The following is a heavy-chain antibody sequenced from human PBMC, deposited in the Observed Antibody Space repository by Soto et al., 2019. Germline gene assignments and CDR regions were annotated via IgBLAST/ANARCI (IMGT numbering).Heavy chain of an antibody. CDR3: ASGYCSGSSCNVYYYYYTDV. CDR1: GFTFSSYS. J-gene: IGHJ6*03. CDR2: ISSSSSYI. D-gene: IGHD2-15*01. Sequence: EVQLVESGGGLVKPGGSVRLSCAASGFTFSSYSMNWVRQAPGKGLEWVSSISSSSSYIYYADSVKGRFTLSRVNAKNSLYLQMNSLRVEDTAVYYCASGYCSGSSCNVYYYYYTDVWGKGTTVTVSS. V-gene: IGHV3-21*01.